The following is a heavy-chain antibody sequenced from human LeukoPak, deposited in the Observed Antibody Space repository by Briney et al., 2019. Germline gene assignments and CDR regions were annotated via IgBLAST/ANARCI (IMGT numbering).Heavy chain of an antibody. CDR2: INHSGST. CDR3: ARGLLWFGSKGWFDP. V-gene: IGHV4-34*01. Sequence: SETLSLACAVYGGSFSGYYWSWIRQPPGKGLEWIGEINHSGSTNYNPSLKSRVTISVDTSKNQFSLKLSSVTAADTAVYYCARGLLWFGSKGWFDPWGQGTLVTVSS. D-gene: IGHD3-10*01. CDR1: GGSFSGYY. J-gene: IGHJ5*02.